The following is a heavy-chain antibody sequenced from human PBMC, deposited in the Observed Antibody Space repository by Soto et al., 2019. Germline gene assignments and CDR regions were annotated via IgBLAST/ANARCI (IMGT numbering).Heavy chain of an antibody. D-gene: IGHD5-12*01. CDR3: ARGVDIVATIPGDYYYYYYMDV. V-gene: IGHV1-8*02. CDR2: MNPNSGNT. CDR1: GYTFTSYY. J-gene: IGHJ6*03. Sequence: VKVSCKASGYTFTSYYMHWVRQATGQGLEWMGWMNPNSGNTGYAQKFQGRVTMTRNTSISTAYMELSSLRSEDTAVYYCARGVDIVATIPGDYYYYYYMDVWGKGTTVTISS.